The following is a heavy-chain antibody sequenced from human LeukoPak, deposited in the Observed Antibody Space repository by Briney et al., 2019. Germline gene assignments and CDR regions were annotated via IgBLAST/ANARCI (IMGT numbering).Heavy chain of an antibody. J-gene: IGHJ4*02. D-gene: IGHD4-11*01. V-gene: IGHV1-8*01. CDR1: GYTFTSYD. CDR3: ARVISSSVNTFDS. Sequence: ASVKVSCKASGYTFTSYDINWVRQATGQGLEWMGWQNPKSGNTASAQKLQGRVTMTRDTSIGTAFMELTSLRSEDTAVYYCARVISSSVNTFDSWGQGTLVTVSS. CDR2: QNPKSGNT.